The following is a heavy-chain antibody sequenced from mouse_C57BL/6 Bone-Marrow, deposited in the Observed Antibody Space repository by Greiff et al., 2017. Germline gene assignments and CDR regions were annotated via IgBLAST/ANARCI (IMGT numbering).Heavy chain of an antibody. CDR1: GFNIKDDY. V-gene: IGHV14-4*01. J-gene: IGHJ2*01. CDR2: IDPENGDT. Sequence: EVKLQQSGAELVRPGASVKLSCTASGFNIKDDYMHWVKQRPEQGLEWIGWIDPENGDTEYASKFQGKATITADTSSNTAYLQLSSLTSEDTAVYYCTTGRLYYFDYWGQGTTLTVSS. CDR3: TTGRLYYFDY.